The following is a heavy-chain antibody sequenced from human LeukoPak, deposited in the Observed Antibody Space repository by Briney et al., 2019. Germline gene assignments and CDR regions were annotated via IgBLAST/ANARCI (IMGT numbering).Heavy chain of an antibody. CDR1: GGSISSSSYY. CDR2: IYYSGST. CDR3: VAYSWNDVVGY. V-gene: IGHV4-39*01. D-gene: IGHD1-1*01. J-gene: IGHJ4*02. Sequence: PSETLSLTCTVSGGSISSSSYYWGWIRQPPGKGLEWIGSIYYSGSTYYNPSLKSRVTISVDTSKNQFSLKLSSVTAADTAVYYCVAYSWNDVVGYWGQGTLVTVSS.